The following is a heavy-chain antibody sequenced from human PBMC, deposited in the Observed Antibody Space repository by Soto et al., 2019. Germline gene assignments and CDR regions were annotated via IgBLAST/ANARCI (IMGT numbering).Heavy chain of an antibody. CDR2: ISYSGST. CDR3: ARDVGLQHDTGYYDFWSGKNNWFDP. V-gene: IGHV4-59*11. CDR1: GGSISGHY. J-gene: IGHJ5*02. D-gene: IGHD3-3*01. Sequence: SETLSLTCTVSGGSISGHYWSWIRQPPGKGLQYIGFISYSGSTNYNPSLKSRVTISVDTSNNQFSLRLSSVTAADTAVYYCARDVGLQHDTGYYDFWSGKNNWFDPWGQGTLVTVSS.